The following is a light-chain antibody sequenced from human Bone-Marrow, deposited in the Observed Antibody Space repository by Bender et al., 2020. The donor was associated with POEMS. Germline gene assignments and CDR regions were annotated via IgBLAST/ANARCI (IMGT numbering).Light chain of an antibody. CDR3: VAYAGSRTYV. CDR1: SSDVGGYDY. V-gene: IGLV2-8*01. Sequence: QSALTQPPSASGSPGQSVTISCTGSSSDVGGYDYVSWYQHHPGKAPKVIIYEVTKRPSGVPDRFSGSKSGNTASLTVSRLQTEDEADYYCVAYAGSRTYVFGTGTKVTVL. CDR2: EVT. J-gene: IGLJ1*01.